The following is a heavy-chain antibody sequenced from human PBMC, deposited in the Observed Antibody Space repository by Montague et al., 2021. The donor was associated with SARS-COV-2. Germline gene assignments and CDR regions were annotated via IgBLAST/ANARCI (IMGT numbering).Heavy chain of an antibody. V-gene: IGHV4-59*01. CDR3: ARAVVGAKTATIES. D-gene: IGHD2-15*01. Sequence: SETLSLTCSVSGGSINNYFWGWIRQSPGKGLEWVGYMHSTGSTAHNPSLRSRVIILVDTSKTQISLKLSSVSAADTALYYCARAVVGAKTATIESWGQGTLVTVSS. CDR2: MHSTGST. CDR1: GGSINNYF. J-gene: IGHJ4*02.